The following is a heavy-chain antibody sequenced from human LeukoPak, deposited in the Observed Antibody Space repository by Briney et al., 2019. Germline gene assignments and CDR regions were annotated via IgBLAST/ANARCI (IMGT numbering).Heavy chain of an antibody. V-gene: IGHV4-39*07. CDR1: GGSISSSSYY. CDR3: ARGKTIAARGTVEY. CDR2: IYYSGST. D-gene: IGHD6-6*01. Sequence: SETLSLTCTVSGGSISSSSYYWGWIRQPPGKGLEWIGSIYYSGSTYYNPSLKSRVTISGDTSKNQFSLKLSSVTAADTAVYYCARGKTIAARGTVEYWGLGNLVTVSS. J-gene: IGHJ4*02.